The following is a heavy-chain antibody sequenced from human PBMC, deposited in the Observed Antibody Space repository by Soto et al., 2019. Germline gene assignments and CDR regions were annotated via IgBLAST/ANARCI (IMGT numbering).Heavy chain of an antibody. CDR1: GLSLSTSGVG. J-gene: IGHJ3*02. CDR3: AHSLRSYSWPPFDI. D-gene: IGHD1-26*01. CDR2: IYWDDDK. Sequence: QNTLKESGPTLVKPTQTLTLTCTFSGLSLSTSGVGVGWIRQPPGKALEWLALIYWDDDKRYSPSLKSRLTITKDTSKNQEVLTMTNMDPVDTATYYWAHSLRSYSWPPFDIWGQGTMVTVSS. V-gene: IGHV2-5*02.